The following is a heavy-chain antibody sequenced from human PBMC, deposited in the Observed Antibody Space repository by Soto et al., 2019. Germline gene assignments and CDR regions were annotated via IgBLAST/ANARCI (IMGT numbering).Heavy chain of an antibody. CDR3: ASGPHWYYVDY. CDR1: GFTVSSNY. J-gene: IGHJ4*02. Sequence: EVQLVESGGGLVQPGGSLRLSCAASGFTVSSNYMSWVRQAPGKGLEWVSVIYSGGSTYYADSVKGRFTISGHNSKNTLYLQMNSLRAEDTAVYYCASGPHWYYVDYWGQGTLGSVSS. CDR2: IYSGGST. V-gene: IGHV3-53*04. D-gene: IGHD2-8*02.